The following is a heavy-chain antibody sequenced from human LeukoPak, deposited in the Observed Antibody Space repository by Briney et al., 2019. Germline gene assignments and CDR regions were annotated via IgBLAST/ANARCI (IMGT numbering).Heavy chain of an antibody. CDR1: GFTFSRYS. CDR3: ASRKTRTYYYDSSGYGPFDY. V-gene: IGHV3-21*01. CDR2: ISSSSSYI. J-gene: IGHJ4*02. D-gene: IGHD3-22*01. Sequence: GGSLRLSCAASGFTFSRYSMNWVRQAPGKGLEWVSYISSSSSYIYYTDSVKGRSTISRDNAKNSLYLQMNSLRAEDTAVYYCASRKTRTYYYDSSGYGPFDYWGQGTLVTVSS.